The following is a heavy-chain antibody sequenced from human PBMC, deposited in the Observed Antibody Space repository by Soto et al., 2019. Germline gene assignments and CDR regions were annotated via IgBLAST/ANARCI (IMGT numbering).Heavy chain of an antibody. CDR3: ATHPFYYYDSSGSY. CDR2: FDPEDGET. J-gene: IGHJ4*02. V-gene: IGHV1-24*01. Sequence: ASVKVSCKVSGYTLTELSMHWVRQAPGKGLEWMGGFDPEDGETIYAQKFQGRVTMTEDTSTDTAYMELSSLRSEDTAVYYCATHPFYYYDSSGSYRGQRTLVTVSS. CDR1: GYTLTELS. D-gene: IGHD3-22*01.